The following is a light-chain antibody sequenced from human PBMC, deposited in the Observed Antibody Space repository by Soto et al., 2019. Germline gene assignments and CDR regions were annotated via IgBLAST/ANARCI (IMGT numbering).Light chain of an antibody. CDR1: QGISNY. Sequence: DIHMTKSPSSLSGSLGGRFTITCRASQGISNYLAWYQQKPGKVPKLLIYAASTLQSGVPSRFSGSGSGTDFTLTISSLKPEDVATYYCQKYNSALWTFGQGTKVDIK. CDR3: QKYNSALWT. J-gene: IGKJ1*01. CDR2: AAS. V-gene: IGKV1-27*01.